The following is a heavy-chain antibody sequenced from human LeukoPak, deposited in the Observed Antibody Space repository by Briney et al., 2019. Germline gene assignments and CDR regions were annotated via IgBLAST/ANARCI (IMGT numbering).Heavy chain of an antibody. V-gene: IGHV1-3*03. CDR3: ARGYCSGGSCWEILPQDY. CDR2: INAGNGNT. J-gene: IGHJ4*02. Sequence: ASVKVSCKASGYTFTSYAMHWVRQAPGQRLEWMGWINAGNGNTKYSQEFQGRVTITRDTSASTGYMELSSLRSEDMAVYYCARGYCSGGSCWEILPQDYWGQGTLVTVSS. CDR1: GYTFTSYA. D-gene: IGHD2-15*01.